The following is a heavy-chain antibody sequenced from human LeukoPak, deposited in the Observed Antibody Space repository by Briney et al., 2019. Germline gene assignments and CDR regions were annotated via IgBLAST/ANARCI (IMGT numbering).Heavy chain of an antibody. D-gene: IGHD6-13*01. V-gene: IGHV1-2*04. Sequence: ASVKVSCKASGYTFTGYYMHWVRQAPGQGLEWMGWINPNSGGTNYAQKFQGWVTMTRDTSISTAYMELSRLRSDDTAVYYCARDPTFSSSWYFGMDVWGQGTTVTVSS. CDR2: INPNSGGT. CDR1: GYTFTGYY. CDR3: ARDPTFSSSWYFGMDV. J-gene: IGHJ6*02.